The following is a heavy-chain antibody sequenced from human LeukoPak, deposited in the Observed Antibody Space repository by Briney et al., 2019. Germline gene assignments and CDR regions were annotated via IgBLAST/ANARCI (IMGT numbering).Heavy chain of an antibody. J-gene: IGHJ5*02. CDR3: ARGGVAATRLATLNWFDP. Sequence: ASVKVSCKASGGTFSSYAISWVRQAPGQGLEWMGMIIPIFGTANYAQKFQGRVTITTDESTSTAYMELSSLRSEDTAVYYCARGGVAATRLATLNWFDPWGQGTLVTVSS. CDR1: GGTFSSYA. D-gene: IGHD2-15*01. CDR2: IIPIFGTA. V-gene: IGHV1-69*05.